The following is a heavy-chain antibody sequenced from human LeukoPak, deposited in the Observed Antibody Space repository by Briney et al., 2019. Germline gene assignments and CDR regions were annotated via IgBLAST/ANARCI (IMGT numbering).Heavy chain of an antibody. CDR1: GFTFSSYS. CDR2: ITSSSSYI. V-gene: IGHV3-21*01. J-gene: IGHJ4*02. Sequence: SGGSLRLSCAASGFTFSSYSMNWVRQAPGKGLEWVSSITSSSSYIYYADSVKGRFTISRDNAKNSLYLQMNSLRAEDTAVYYCARDSLGSGGSPLDYWGQGTLVTVSS. CDR3: ARDSLGSGGSPLDY. D-gene: IGHD2-15*01.